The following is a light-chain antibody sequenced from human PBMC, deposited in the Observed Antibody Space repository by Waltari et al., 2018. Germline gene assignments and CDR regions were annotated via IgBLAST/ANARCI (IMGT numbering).Light chain of an antibody. CDR2: DAS. CDR3: QQRSNWPLT. Sequence: EIVLTQSPAPLSLSPGERATLSCRASQSVSSYLAWYQQKPGQSPRLLIYDASNRATGSPARFSGSGSGTDFTLTVSSLEPEDSAVYYCQQRSNWPLTFGGGTKVEIK. CDR1: QSVSSY. J-gene: IGKJ4*01. V-gene: IGKV3-11*01.